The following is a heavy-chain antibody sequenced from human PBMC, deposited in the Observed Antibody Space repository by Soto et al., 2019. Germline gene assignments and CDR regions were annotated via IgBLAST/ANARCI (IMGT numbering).Heavy chain of an antibody. D-gene: IGHD3-3*01. CDR1: GYTFTNYG. J-gene: IGHJ4*02. Sequence: QVQLVQSGVEVKKPGASVRVSCKASGYTFTNYGITWVRQAPGQGLEWLGWISGYNGNTNYAQKFQGRVTMTTDTSTSTDYMDLTSLRYDDTAVYYCARGGRFAVADTDYWGQGTLLTVSS. V-gene: IGHV1-18*01. CDR2: ISGYNGNT. CDR3: ARGGRFAVADTDY.